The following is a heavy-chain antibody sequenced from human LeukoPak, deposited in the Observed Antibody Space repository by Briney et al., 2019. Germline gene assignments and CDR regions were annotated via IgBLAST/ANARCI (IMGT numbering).Heavy chain of an antibody. CDR1: GYTFTNYA. V-gene: IGHV1-69*13. CDR2: IIPIFGTA. CDR3: ARLDEYSSSSRYYGMDV. D-gene: IGHD6-6*01. J-gene: IGHJ6*02. Sequence: VKVSCKASGYTFTNYAMNWVRQAPGQGLEWMGGIIPIFGTANYAQKFQGRVTITADESTSTAYMELSSLRSEDTAVYYCARLDEYSSSSRYYGMDVWGQGTTVTVSS.